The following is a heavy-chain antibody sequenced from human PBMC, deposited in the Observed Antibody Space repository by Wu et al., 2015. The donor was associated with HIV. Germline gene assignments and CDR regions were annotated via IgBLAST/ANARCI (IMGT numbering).Heavy chain of an antibody. CDR2: INPNSGGT. CDR3: ARADTVGRQGGPQH. J-gene: IGHJ4*02. D-gene: IGHD4-23*01. Sequence: QVQLVQSGAEVKKPGASVKVSCRTSGYTFTDEYINWVRQAPGQGLEWMGWINPNSGGTNYAQKFQGRVTMTRDTSISTAYMELSRLRSDDTAVYYCARADTVGRQGGPQHWGQGTLVTVSS. V-gene: IGHV1-2*02. CDR1: GYTFTDEY.